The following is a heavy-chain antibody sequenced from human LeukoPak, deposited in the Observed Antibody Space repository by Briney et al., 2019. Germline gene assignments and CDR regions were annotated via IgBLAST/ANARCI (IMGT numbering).Heavy chain of an antibody. J-gene: IGHJ6*02. CDR1: GGSIRNYF. CDR2: VYYSGST. D-gene: IGHD3-10*01. V-gene: IGHV4-59*08. CDR3: ARHRYYGSGSYPPYYYGMDV. Sequence: PSGTLSLTCTVSGGSIRNYFWTWIRQPPGKGLEWIGYVYYSGSTNYNPSLKGRVTISVDTSKNQFSLKLSSVTAADTAVYYCARHRYYGSGSYPPYYYGMDVWGQGTTVTVSS.